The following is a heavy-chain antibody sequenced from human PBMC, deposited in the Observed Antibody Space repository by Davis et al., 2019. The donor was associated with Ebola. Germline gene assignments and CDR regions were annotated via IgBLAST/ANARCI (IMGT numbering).Heavy chain of an antibody. CDR2: VYYSGYA. D-gene: IGHD4-17*01. Sequence: SETLSLTCTVSGDSISNYYWTWIRQAPGKGLEWIGYVYYSGYANYNPSLKSRVTISLDTSMTRFSLRLNSVTAADTAVYYCARGNGDYLRLDSCGQGTLVTVSS. J-gene: IGHJ4*02. CDR3: ARGNGDYLRLDS. CDR1: GDSISNYY. V-gene: IGHV4-59*01.